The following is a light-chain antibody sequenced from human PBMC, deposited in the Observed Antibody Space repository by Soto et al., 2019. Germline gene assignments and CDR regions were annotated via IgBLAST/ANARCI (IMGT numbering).Light chain of an antibody. V-gene: IGKV2-28*01. CDR2: LGS. CDR3: MQALQTPRT. J-gene: IGKJ5*01. CDR1: QSLLHSNGYNY. Sequence: DIVMTQSPLSLPVTPGEPASISCRSSQSLLHSNGYNYLDWYLQKPGQSPQLLIYLGSNRASGVPDRFSGSGSGTDFPLKISSVEAEDVGVYYCMQALQTPRTFGQGTRLEIK.